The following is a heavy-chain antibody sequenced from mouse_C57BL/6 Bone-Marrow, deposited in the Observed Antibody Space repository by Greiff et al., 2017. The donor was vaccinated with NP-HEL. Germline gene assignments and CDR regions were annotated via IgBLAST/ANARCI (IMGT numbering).Heavy chain of an antibody. J-gene: IGHJ1*03. CDR1: GFNIKDDY. V-gene: IGHV14-4*01. CDR2: IDPENGDT. D-gene: IGHD1-1*01. Sequence: VQLQQSGAELVRPGASVKLSCTASGFNIKDDYMHWVKQRPEQGLEWIGWIDPENGDTEYASKFQGKATITADTSSNTAYLQLSSLTSEDTAVYYCIADYYGSSHWYFDVWGTGTTVTVSS. CDR3: IADYYGSSHWYFDV.